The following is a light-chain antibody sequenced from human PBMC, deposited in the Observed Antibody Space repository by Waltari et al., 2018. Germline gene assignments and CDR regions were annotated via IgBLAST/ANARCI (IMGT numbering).Light chain of an antibody. CDR1: SSTIGSNT. J-gene: IGLJ3*02. V-gene: IGLV1-44*01. CDR3: AAWDDSLNGRV. CDR2: SNN. Sequence: QSVLTQPPSASGTPGQRVTISCSGSSSTIGSNTVNWYQQLPGTAPKLLIHSNNQRPSGVPDRFSGSKSGTSASLAISGLQSEDEADYYCAAWDDSLNGRVFGGGTKLTVL.